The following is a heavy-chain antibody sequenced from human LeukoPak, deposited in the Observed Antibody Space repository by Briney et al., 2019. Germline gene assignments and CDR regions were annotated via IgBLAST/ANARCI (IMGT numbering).Heavy chain of an antibody. V-gene: IGHV3-30-3*01. Sequence: GGSLRLSCAPSGFTFSNYAMHWVRPAPGRGLEWVALISYDGSSKYYADSVKGRFTISRDSSENTLYLQMNSLRADDTAVYYCARERTGYYIVYWGQGTLVTVSS. CDR3: ARERTGYYIVY. J-gene: IGHJ4*02. D-gene: IGHD3-3*01. CDR2: ISYDGSSK. CDR1: GFTFSNYA.